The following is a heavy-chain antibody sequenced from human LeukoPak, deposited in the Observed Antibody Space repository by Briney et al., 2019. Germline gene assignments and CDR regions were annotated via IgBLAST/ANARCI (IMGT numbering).Heavy chain of an antibody. Sequence: GGSLRLSCAASGFTFSSYAMSWVRQAPGKGLEWVSSISGSGGTTYYADTVKGRFTISRDNSKNTLYLQMNSLRAEDTAVYYCAKDHILTGHYIPQHYDYWGQGTLVTVSS. J-gene: IGHJ4*02. CDR3: AKDHILTGHYIPQHYDY. CDR1: GFTFSSYA. CDR2: ISGSGGTT. D-gene: IGHD3-9*01. V-gene: IGHV3-23*01.